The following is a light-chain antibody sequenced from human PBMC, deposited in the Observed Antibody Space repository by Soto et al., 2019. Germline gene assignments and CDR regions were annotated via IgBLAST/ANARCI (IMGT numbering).Light chain of an antibody. J-gene: IGLJ2*01. CDR1: SSNIGSHY. CDR2: ENI. V-gene: IGLV1-51*02. Sequence: QSVLTQPPSVSAAPGQKVTISCSGSSSNIGSHYVSWYQQLPGTAPKLLIYENIKQPSGIPDRFSGSESGTSATLGITGLQTGDEADYYCGAWDSSLSAGVFGGGTKLTVL. CDR3: GAWDSSLSAGV.